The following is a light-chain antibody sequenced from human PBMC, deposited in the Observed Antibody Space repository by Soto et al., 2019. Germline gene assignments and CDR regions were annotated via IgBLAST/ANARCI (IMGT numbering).Light chain of an antibody. CDR2: DVS. V-gene: IGLV2-14*01. J-gene: IGLJ1*01. CDR1: SSDVGGYNY. CDR3: SSYTRSSTLLYV. Sequence: QSALTQPASVSGSPGQSITISCTGTSSDVGGYNYVSWYQQHPGKAPKLMIYDVSNRPSGVSNRFSGSKSGNTASLTISGLQAEDVADYYGSSYTRSSTLLYVFGTGTKITVL.